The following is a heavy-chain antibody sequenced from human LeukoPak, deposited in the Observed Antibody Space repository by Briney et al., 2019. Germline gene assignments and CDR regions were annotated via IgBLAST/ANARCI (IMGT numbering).Heavy chain of an antibody. CDR1: GLTFSSHS. CDR3: AREANYYDAGGYYHYFFDY. J-gene: IGHJ4*02. V-gene: IGHV3-30*04. Sequence: GGSLRLSCAASGLTFSSHSMHWFRHAPGKGLERVALISYDGTNKYHAEFLKGRFTVSRDNSKNTLYLQMNSLGPEDTAVYYCAREANYYDAGGYYHYFFDYWGQGALVIVSS. CDR2: ISYDGTNK. D-gene: IGHD3-22*01.